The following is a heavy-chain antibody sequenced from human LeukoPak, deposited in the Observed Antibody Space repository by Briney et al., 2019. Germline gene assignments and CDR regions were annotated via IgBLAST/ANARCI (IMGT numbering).Heavy chain of an antibody. CDR2: IYYSGNT. CDR1: GGSISSYY. V-gene: IGHV4-59*01. CDR3: ARRTGYYDGFDY. D-gene: IGHD3/OR15-3a*01. J-gene: IGHJ4*02. Sequence: PSETLSLTCAVSGGSISSYYWSWIRQPPGKGLEWVGYIYYSGNTNHNPSLKRRVTISVDMSKNQFSLKLTSVTAADTAVYYCARRTGYYDGFDYWGQGTLVTVSS.